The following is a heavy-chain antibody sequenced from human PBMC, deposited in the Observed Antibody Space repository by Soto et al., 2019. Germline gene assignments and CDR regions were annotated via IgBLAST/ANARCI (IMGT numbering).Heavy chain of an antibody. J-gene: IGHJ2*01. CDR3: ARGTVAGEAYWHLDL. Sequence: QVLLQESGPGLVKPSETLSLICTVSGASVSSYYWSWIRQPPGKGLEWIGYFFNSGNTHSNPSLKSRVTMSVARAKQEFSLNLTSVTAADSALYFCARGTVAGEAYWHLDLWGRGTLVTVSS. V-gene: IGHV4-59*02. D-gene: IGHD6-19*01. CDR1: GASVSSYY. CDR2: FFNSGNT.